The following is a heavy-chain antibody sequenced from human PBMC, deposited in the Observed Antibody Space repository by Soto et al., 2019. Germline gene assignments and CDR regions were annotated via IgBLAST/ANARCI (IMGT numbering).Heavy chain of an antibody. CDR1: GFTFSSYS. D-gene: IGHD6-13*01. CDR3: ARDGGYSSSWPTPTFDY. Sequence: GGSLRLSCAASGFTFSSYSMNWVRQAPGKGLEWVSYISSSSSTIYYADSVKGRFTISRDNAKNSLYLQMNSLRAEDTAVYYCARDGGYSSSWPTPTFDYWGQGTLVTVSS. CDR2: ISSSSSTI. J-gene: IGHJ4*02. V-gene: IGHV3-48*01.